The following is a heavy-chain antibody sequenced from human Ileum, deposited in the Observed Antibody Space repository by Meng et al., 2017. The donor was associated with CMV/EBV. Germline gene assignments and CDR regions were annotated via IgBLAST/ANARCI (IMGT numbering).Heavy chain of an antibody. CDR3: ARIGNGAHFDY. Sequence: SCKASGYNFTTYAMQWLRQAPGQGLEWMGWINGGNGITKYSQKFQGRVTFTRDTSASTGFMEVSSLRYEDTAVYYCARIGNGAHFDYWGQGTLVTVSS. D-gene: IGHD4-17*01. CDR2: INGGNGIT. J-gene: IGHJ4*02. CDR1: GYNFTTYA. V-gene: IGHV1-3*01.